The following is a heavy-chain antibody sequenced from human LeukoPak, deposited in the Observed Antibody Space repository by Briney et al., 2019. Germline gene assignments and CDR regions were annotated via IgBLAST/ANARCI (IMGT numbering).Heavy chain of an antibody. CDR1: GGSISSGSYY. CDR3: ARVTRHCSGGICFFDY. J-gene: IGHJ4*02. CDR2: IYTSGST. V-gene: IGHV4-61*02. Sequence: SQTLSLTCTVSGGSISSGSYYWSWIRQPAGKGLEWIGRIYTSGSTNYNPSLKSRVTMSVDTSKNQFSLKLSSVTAADTAVYYCARVTRHCSGGICFFDYWGRGTLVTVSS. D-gene: IGHD2-15*01.